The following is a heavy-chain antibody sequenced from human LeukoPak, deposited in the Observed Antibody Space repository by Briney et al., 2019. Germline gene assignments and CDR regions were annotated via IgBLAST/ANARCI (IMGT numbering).Heavy chain of an antibody. CDR1: GDSFSSYA. Sequence: SVTVSCKASGDSFSSYAISWVRQAPGQGLEWMGGIIPIFGTANYAQKFQGRVTITADESTSTAYMELSSLRSEDTAVYYCARAPTSTVIYGMDVWGQGTTVTVSS. CDR2: IIPIFGTA. D-gene: IGHD3-16*02. V-gene: IGHV1-69*01. CDR3: ARAPTSTVIYGMDV. J-gene: IGHJ6*02.